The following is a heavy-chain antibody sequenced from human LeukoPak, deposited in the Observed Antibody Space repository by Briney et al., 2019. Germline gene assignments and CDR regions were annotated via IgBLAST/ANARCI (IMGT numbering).Heavy chain of an antibody. J-gene: IGHJ6*02. CDR1: GGSISSSSYY. V-gene: IGHV4-39*01. CDR3: ARHYSSPNYYYYGMDV. Sequence: KPSETLSLTCTVSGGSISSSSYYWGWIRQPPGKGLEWIVSIYYSGSTYYNPSLKSRVTISVDTSKNQFSLKLSSVTAADTAVYYCARHYSSPNYYYYGMDVWGQGTTVTVSS. D-gene: IGHD6-13*01. CDR2: IYYSGST.